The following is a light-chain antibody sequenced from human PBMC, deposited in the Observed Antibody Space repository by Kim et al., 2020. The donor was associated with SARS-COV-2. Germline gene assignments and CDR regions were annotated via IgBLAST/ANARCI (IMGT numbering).Light chain of an antibody. CDR2: GAS. V-gene: IGKV1-17*01. J-gene: IGKJ5*01. CDR3: LQHSTYPIT. Sequence: SVEDRVTITWRASQDIRNDLGWYQQKPGRDPERLFYGASSLQRVVPSRFNGSGSGTEITLSICGVRPEDFATYFCLQHSTYPITFDQGTRLEIK. CDR1: QDIRND.